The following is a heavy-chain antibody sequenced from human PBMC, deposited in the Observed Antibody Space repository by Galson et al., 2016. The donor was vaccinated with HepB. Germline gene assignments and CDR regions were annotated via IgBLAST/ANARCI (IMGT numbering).Heavy chain of an antibody. CDR2: VFHDGST. Sequence: SETLSLTCDVSGYSISRGYYWAWIRQPPRKGLGWIASVFHDGSTYSNPSLKSRVTMSVDTSKNQFSLSLNYVTAADTAVYYCARVYGGWYFDLWGRGTLVSVSS. D-gene: IGHD1-14*01. J-gene: IGHJ2*01. CDR3: ARVYGGWYFDL. V-gene: IGHV4-38-2*01. CDR1: GYSISRGYY.